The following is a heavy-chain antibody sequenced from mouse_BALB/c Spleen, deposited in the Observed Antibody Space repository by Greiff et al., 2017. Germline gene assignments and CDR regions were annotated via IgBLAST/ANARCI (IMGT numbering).Heavy chain of an antibody. Sequence: VKLQESGAELVRPGVSVKISCKGSGYTFTDYAMHWVKQSHAKSLEWIGVISTYYGDASYNQKFKGKATMTVDKSSSTAYMELARLTSEDSAIYYCARYYGSSYYWYFDVWGAGTTVTVSS. J-gene: IGHJ1*01. V-gene: IGHV1S137*01. CDR2: ISTYYGDA. D-gene: IGHD1-1*01. CDR3: ARYYGSSYYWYFDV. CDR1: GYTFTDYA.